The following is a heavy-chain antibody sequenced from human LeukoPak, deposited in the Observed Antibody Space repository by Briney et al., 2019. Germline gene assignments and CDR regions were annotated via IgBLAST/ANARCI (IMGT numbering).Heavy chain of an antibody. CDR3: AKDIFRWTFDH. V-gene: IGHV3-23*01. J-gene: IGHJ4*02. CDR1: GFAFSDAA. CDR2: IGGDGIT. Sequence: GGSLRLSCVVSGFAFSDAAMGWVRQAPGAGLEWVSGIGGDGITRYTDSVQGRFTISKDTFKNTLYLQMHNLRADDTAVYYRAKDIFRWTFDHWGQGALVTVSS. D-gene: IGHD2-21*01.